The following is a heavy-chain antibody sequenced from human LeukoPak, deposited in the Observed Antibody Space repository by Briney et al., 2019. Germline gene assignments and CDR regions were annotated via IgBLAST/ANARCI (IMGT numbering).Heavy chain of an antibody. D-gene: IGHD5-12*01. V-gene: IGHV1-2*02. CDR3: TRDRIRIGGYSAYLN. Sequence: ASVKVSCKASGYTFTDYYMHWVRQAPGRGLEWMGWINANTGGTKYAQKFQGRVTMIRDTSISTAYMELSSLRSDDTAMYYCTRDRIRIGGYSAYLNWGQGTLVTVSS. CDR1: GYTFTDYY. J-gene: IGHJ4*02. CDR2: INANTGGT.